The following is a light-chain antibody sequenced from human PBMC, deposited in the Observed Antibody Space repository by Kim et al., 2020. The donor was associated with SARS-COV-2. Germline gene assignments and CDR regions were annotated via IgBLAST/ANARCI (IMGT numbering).Light chain of an antibody. CDR1: SLSSYY. CDR3: NSRDSNDNVV. Sequence: ALGQTDRITCQGDSLSSYYATWYQQKPGQAPILVIYGKNNRPSGIPDRFSGSSSGNTASLTIPGTQAGDEADYYCNSRDSNDNVVFGGGTKLTVL. CDR2: GKN. J-gene: IGLJ2*01. V-gene: IGLV3-19*01.